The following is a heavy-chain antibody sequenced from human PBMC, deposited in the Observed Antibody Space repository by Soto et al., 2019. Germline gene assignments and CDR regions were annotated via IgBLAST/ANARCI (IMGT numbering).Heavy chain of an antibody. Sequence: PSETLSLTCAVSGGSISRGGYYWTWIRQPPGTGLEWIGEINHSGSTNYNPSLKSRVTISVDTSKNQFSLKLTSVTAADTAVYYCARDKIPRLFYYWGQGTLVTVSS. J-gene: IGHJ4*02. D-gene: IGHD2-21*01. CDR3: ARDKIPRLFYY. CDR1: GGSISRGGYY. V-gene: IGHV4-34*01. CDR2: INHSGST.